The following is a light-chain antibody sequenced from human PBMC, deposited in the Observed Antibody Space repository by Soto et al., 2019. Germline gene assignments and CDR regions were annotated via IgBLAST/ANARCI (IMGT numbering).Light chain of an antibody. J-gene: IGKJ4*01. CDR1: QDISSA. V-gene: IGKV1-9*01. CDR2: AAS. Sequence: DIQLTHSPSFLSASVGDRVTITCRASQDISSALAWYQQKPGKAPKVLIHAASTLQSGVPSRFSGSGSGTEFTLTINSLQPEDFATYYCQQYSNWPLSFGGGTKVEIK. CDR3: QQYSNWPLS.